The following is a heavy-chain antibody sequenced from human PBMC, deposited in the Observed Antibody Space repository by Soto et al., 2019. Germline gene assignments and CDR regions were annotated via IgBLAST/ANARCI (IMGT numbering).Heavy chain of an antibody. V-gene: IGHV2-26*01. J-gene: IGHJ4*02. D-gene: IGHD3-22*01. CDR1: GFSLSNARMG. CDR3: ARIHSDYYDSSGYYYVSFDY. Sequence: QVTLKESGPVLVKPTETLTLTCTVSGFSLSNARMGVSWIRQPPGKALEWLAHIFSNDEKSYSTSLKSRLPISMDTSKSQVVLTMTTMDPVDTATYYCARIHSDYYDSSGYYYVSFDYWGQGTLVTVSS. CDR2: IFSNDEK.